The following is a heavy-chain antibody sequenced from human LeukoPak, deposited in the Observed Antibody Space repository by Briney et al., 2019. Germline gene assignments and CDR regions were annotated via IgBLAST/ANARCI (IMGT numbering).Heavy chain of an antibody. J-gene: IGHJ6*02. V-gene: IGHV3-20*01. CDR3: ARDGIAAAGSYYYYGMGV. CDR1: GFTFDDYG. D-gene: IGHD6-13*01. CDR2: INWNGGST. Sequence: GGSLRLSCAASGFTFDDYGMSWVRQAPGKGLEWVSGINWNGGSTGYADSVKGRFTISRDNAKNSLYLQMNSLRAEDTALYHCARDGIAAAGSYYYYGMGVWGQGTTVTVSS.